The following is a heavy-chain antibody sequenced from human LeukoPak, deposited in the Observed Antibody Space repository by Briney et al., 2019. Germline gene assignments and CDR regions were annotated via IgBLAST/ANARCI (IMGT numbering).Heavy chain of an antibody. Sequence: GGSLRLSCAASGFTFNSYEMNWVRQAPGKWLEWVSYISSRGSTRYYADSVKGRFSISRDNSKNTLYLQMNSLTAENTAVYYCARRAGAYSHPYDYWGQGTLVTVSS. J-gene: IGHJ4*02. CDR1: GFTFNSYE. CDR2: ISSRGSTR. CDR3: ARRAGAYSHPYDY. D-gene: IGHD4/OR15-4a*01. V-gene: IGHV3-48*03.